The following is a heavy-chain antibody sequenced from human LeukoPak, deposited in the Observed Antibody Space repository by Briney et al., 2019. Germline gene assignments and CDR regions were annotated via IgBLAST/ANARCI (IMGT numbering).Heavy chain of an antibody. CDR2: IIPILGIA. J-gene: IGHJ3*02. CDR1: GGTFSSYT. D-gene: IGHD2-2*01. Sequence: SVNVSCTASGGTFSSYTISWVRQAPGQGLEWMGRIIPILGIANYAQKFQGRVTITADKSTSTAYMELSSLRSEDTAVYYCAREKLGYCSSTICYRQGFFDIWGQGTMVTVSS. CDR3: AREKLGYCSSTICYRQGFFDI. V-gene: IGHV1-69*04.